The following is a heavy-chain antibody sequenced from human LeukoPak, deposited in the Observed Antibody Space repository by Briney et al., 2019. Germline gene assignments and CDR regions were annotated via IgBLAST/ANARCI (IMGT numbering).Heavy chain of an antibody. Sequence: SVKVSCKASGGTFSSYAISWVRQAPGQGLEWMGGIIPIFGTANYAQKFQGRVTITADESTSTAYMELSSLRSEDTAVYYCASYEVVVPAAILLSAFDIWGQGTVVTVSS. CDR1: GGTFSSYA. CDR3: ASYEVVVPAAILLSAFDI. CDR2: IIPIFGTA. D-gene: IGHD2-2*02. V-gene: IGHV1-69*13. J-gene: IGHJ3*02.